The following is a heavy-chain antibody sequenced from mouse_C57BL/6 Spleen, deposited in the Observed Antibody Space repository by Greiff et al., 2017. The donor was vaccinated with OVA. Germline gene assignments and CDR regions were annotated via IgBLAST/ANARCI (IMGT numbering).Heavy chain of an antibody. J-gene: IGHJ1*03. CDR1: GFTFSSYA. V-gene: IGHV5-9-1*02. Sequence: EVQGVESGEGLVKPGGSLKLSCAASGFTFSSYAMSWVRQTPEKRLEWVAYISSGGDYIYYADTVKGRFTISRDNARNTLYLQMSSLKSEDTAMYYCTRVGIYDGYIYWYFDVWGTGTTVTVSS. CDR3: TRVGIYDGYIYWYFDV. D-gene: IGHD2-3*01. CDR2: ISSGGDYI.